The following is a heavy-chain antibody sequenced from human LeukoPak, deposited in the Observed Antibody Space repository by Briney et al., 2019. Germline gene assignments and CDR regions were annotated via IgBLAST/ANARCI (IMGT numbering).Heavy chain of an antibody. CDR1: GGSVSSSSYY. Sequence: PSETLSLTCTVSGGSVSSSSYYWGWIRQPPGEGLEWIGSIYYSGSTYYNPSLKSRVTISVDTSKNQFSLKLSSVTAADTAVYYCARLAVDYYDSSGYYFDYWGQGTLVTVSS. J-gene: IGHJ4*02. V-gene: IGHV4-39*01. CDR3: ARLAVDYYDSSGYYFDY. CDR2: IYYSGST. D-gene: IGHD3-22*01.